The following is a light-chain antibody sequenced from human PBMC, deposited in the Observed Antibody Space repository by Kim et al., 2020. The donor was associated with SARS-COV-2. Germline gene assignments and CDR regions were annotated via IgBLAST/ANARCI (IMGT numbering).Light chain of an antibody. V-gene: IGKV4-1*01. CDR2: WAS. CDR1: QSLLYSSNNQNY. J-gene: IGKJ2*01. CDR3: QQYYRPPFT. Sequence: DIVMTQSPDSLAVSLGERAAIDCKPSQSLLYSSNNQNYLAWYQQKPGQPPKLLIYWASTRESGVPDRFSGSGSGTHFTLTISSLQAEDVAVYYCQQYYRPPFTVGQGTKLEI.